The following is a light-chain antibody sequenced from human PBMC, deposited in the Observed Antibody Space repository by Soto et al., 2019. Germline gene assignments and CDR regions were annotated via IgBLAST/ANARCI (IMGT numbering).Light chain of an antibody. CDR1: QSISTY. J-gene: IGKJ1*01. V-gene: IGKV1-5*03. Sequence: DIQMTQSPSTLSASVGARVAITCRASQSISTYLAWYQQKPGKAPKLLIYKASSLESGVPSRFSGSGSGTDFTLIISRLEPEDFAVYYCQQYAGSPWTFGQGTKVDIK. CDR2: KAS. CDR3: QQYAGSPWT.